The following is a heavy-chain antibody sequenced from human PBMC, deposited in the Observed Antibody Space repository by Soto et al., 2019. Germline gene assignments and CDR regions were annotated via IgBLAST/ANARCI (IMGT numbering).Heavy chain of an antibody. CDR2: INHSGST. D-gene: IGHD2-2*01. J-gene: IGHJ4*02. Sequence: SETLSLTCAVYGGSFSGYYWSWIRQPPGKGLEWIGEINHSGSTNYNPSLKSRVTISVDTSKNQCSLKLSSVTAADTAVYYCARGSGRVGAGVEVPAGHFDYWGQGTLVTVSS. CDR3: ARGSGRVGAGVEVPAGHFDY. CDR1: GGSFSGYY. V-gene: IGHV4-34*01.